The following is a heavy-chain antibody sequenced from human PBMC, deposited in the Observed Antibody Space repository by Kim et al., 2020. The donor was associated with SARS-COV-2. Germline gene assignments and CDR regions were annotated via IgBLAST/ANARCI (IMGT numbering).Heavy chain of an antibody. D-gene: IGHD3-10*01. CDR1: GFIFSNVW. Sequence: GGSLRLSCAASGFIFSNVWMTWVRQAPGKGLEWVGRIKGKDASPIIDYAASVNGSFTISRADSANLLYLNVDRLRAAATAVYFCATERGLTNVNCYGMD. J-gene: IGHJ6*03. CDR2: IKGKDASPII. CDR3: ATERGLTNVNCYGMD. V-gene: IGHV3-15*01.